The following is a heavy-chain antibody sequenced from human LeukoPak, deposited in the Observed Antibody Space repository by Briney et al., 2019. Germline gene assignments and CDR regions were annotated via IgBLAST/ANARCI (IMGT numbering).Heavy chain of an antibody. CDR2: IYYSGST. J-gene: IGHJ5*02. D-gene: IGHD6-19*01. CDR3: ARGYSSGWYPAAWFDP. V-gene: IGHV4-59*11. CDR1: GGSISSHY. Sequence: SSETLSLTCTVSGGSISSHYWSWIRQPPGKGLEWIGYIYYSGSTNYNPSLKSRVTISVDTSKNQFSLKLSSVTAADTAVYYCARGYSSGWYPAAWFDPWGQGTLVTVSS.